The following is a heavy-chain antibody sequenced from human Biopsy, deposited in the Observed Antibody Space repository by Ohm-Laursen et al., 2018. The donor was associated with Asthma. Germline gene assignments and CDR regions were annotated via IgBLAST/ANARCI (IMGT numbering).Heavy chain of an antibody. CDR2: ISWNSVSI. D-gene: IGHD1-26*01. CDR3: AKNSCRGSHDPFDI. J-gene: IGHJ3*02. V-gene: IGHV3-9*01. Sequence: RSLRLSCTASGFNFDDYGMNWVRQGPGKGLEWVAGISWNSVSIAYADSVRGRFTISRDNAKTSLYLQMNSLRDGDTAVYFCAKNSCRGSHDPFDIWGQGTMVTVSS. CDR1: GFNFDDYG.